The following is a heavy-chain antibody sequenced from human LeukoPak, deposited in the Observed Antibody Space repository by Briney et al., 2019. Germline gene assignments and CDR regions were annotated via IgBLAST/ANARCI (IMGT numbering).Heavy chain of an antibody. D-gene: IGHD3-10*01. J-gene: IGHJ6*03. V-gene: IGHV1-8*02. Sequence: GASVKVSCKASGYAFTNYDINWVRQATGQGLEWMGWMNPNSGITAYAQKFQGRVTMTRNTSTSTAYMGLSSLRSEDTAVYYCARDYTPNNYYYYMDVWGKGTTVTISS. CDR3: ARDYTPNNYYYYMDV. CDR2: MNPNSGIT. CDR1: GYAFTNYD.